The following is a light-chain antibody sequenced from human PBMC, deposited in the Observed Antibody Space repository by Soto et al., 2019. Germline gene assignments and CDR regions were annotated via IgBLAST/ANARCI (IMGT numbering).Light chain of an antibody. CDR2: GAS. V-gene: IGKV3-15*01. Sequence: EILMTQSQATLSFSPGERATLSCRASQRISSNVAWYQQKPGQAPRLPIYGASTRATGVPARFSGGGSGTEFTLTISSLQSEDFAVYFCQQYKDWPPYTFGQGTKLEIK. CDR3: QQYKDWPPYT. J-gene: IGKJ2*01. CDR1: QRISSN.